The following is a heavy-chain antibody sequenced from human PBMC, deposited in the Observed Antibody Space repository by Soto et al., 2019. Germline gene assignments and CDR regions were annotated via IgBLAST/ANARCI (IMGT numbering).Heavy chain of an antibody. CDR1: GFTFSTHS. CDR3: VGEVGFQLIY. D-gene: IGHD2-2*01. Sequence: GGSLRLSCVTFGFTFSTHSMNWARQAPGKGLEWISYITSSDVTMYADSVKGRFTISRVNAKNSLYLQMNSLRGEDTAVYFCVGEVGFQLIYWGQGTLVTVSS. J-gene: IGHJ4*02. CDR2: ITSSDVT. V-gene: IGHV3-48*01.